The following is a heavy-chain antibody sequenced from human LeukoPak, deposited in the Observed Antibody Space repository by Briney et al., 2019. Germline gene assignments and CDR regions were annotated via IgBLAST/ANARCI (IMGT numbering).Heavy chain of an antibody. CDR1: GGSISSGDYY. CDR3: ARVKYSSSWYFGGGEPHFDY. CDR2: IYYRGST. Sequence: SETLSLTCTVSGGSISSGDYYWSWIRQPPGKGLEWIGYIYYRGSTYYNPSLKSRVTISVDTSKNQFSLKLSSVTAADTAVYYCARVKYSSSWYFGGGEPHFDYWGQGTLVTVSS. J-gene: IGHJ4*02. D-gene: IGHD6-13*01. V-gene: IGHV4-30-4*01.